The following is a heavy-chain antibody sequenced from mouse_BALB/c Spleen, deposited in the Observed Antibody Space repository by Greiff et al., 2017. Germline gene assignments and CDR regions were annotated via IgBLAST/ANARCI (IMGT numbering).Heavy chain of an antibody. CDR1: GFTFSSYT. Sequence: EVQLVESGAGLVQPGGSLKLSCAASGFTFSSYTMSWVRQTPEKRLEWVAYIANGGGSTYYPATVKGRFTISRDNAKNTLYLQMSSLKSEDTDLYYCARHGDYGAWFAYWGQGTLVTVSA. V-gene: IGHV5-12-2*01. CDR2: IANGGGST. CDR3: ARHGDYGAWFAY. J-gene: IGHJ3*01. D-gene: IGHD2-4*01.